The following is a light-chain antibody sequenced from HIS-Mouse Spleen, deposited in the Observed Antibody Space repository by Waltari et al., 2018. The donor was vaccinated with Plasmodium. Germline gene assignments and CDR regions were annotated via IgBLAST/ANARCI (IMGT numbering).Light chain of an antibody. Sequence: SYELTQPPSVPVTPRQTARIISQAVALPPQHAYWYKQKSGQDPVIVIYEDSKRPSGIPERFSGSSSETMATLTISGAQVEDEADYYCYSTDSSGNHRVFGGGTKLTVL. CDR3: YSTDSSGNHRV. V-gene: IGLV3-10*01. J-gene: IGLJ3*02. CDR1: ALPPQH. CDR2: EDS.